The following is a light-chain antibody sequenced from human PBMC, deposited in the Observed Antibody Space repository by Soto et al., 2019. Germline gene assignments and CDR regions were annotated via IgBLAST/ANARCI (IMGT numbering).Light chain of an antibody. V-gene: IGKV1-33*01. CDR3: QQYDYLPWT. Sequence: DIPMTQSTSSLSASVGDRFTITCQATQDISNNLNWYQQKPGKAPNLLIYDAYKLETGVPSNFSGSGSGTDFTFTISRLQPEDIATYYCQQYDYLPWTFGQGTRVDIK. CDR1: QDISNN. J-gene: IGKJ1*01. CDR2: DAY.